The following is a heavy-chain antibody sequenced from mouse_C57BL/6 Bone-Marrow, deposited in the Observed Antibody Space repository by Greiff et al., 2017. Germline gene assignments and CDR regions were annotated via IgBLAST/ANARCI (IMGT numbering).Heavy chain of an antibody. CDR3: ARLEGYVLYYYAMDY. J-gene: IGHJ4*01. Sequence: QVQLQQSGPELVKPGASVKISCKASGYTFTDYYINWVKQRPGQGLEWIGWIFPGSGSTYYNEKFKGKATLTVDKSSSTAYMLLSRLTSEDSAVYFCARLEGYVLYYYAMDYWGQGTSVTVSS. CDR1: GYTFTDYY. V-gene: IGHV1-75*01. D-gene: IGHD3-1*01. CDR2: IFPGSGST.